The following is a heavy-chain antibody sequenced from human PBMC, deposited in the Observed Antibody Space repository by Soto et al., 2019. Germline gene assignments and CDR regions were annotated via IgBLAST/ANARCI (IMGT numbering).Heavy chain of an antibody. CDR1: GGSISSSSYY. J-gene: IGHJ6*02. D-gene: IGHD1-7*01. V-gene: IGHV4-39*01. Sequence: QLQLQESGPGLVKPSETLSLTCTVSGGSISSSSYYWGWIRQPPGKGLEWIGYIYYSGSTYYNPSLKSRVTISVDTSKNQFSLELSSVTAADTAVYYCPRHRTNYGMDVWGQGATVTVSS. CDR3: PRHRTNYGMDV. CDR2: IYYSGST.